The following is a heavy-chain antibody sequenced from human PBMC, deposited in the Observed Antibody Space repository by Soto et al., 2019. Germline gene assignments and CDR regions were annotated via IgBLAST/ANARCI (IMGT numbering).Heavy chain of an antibody. CDR1: GCTFSSYG. CDR2: ISYDGSNK. D-gene: IGHD3-22*01. CDR3: AKDGGSSDSSGYGFDY. J-gene: IGHJ4*02. Sequence: PGGSLRLSCAASGCTFSSYGMHWVRQAPGKGLEWVAVISYDGSNKYYADSVKGRFTISRDNSKNTLYLQMNSLRAEDTAVYYCAKDGGSSDSSGYGFDYWGQGTLVTVSS. V-gene: IGHV3-30*18.